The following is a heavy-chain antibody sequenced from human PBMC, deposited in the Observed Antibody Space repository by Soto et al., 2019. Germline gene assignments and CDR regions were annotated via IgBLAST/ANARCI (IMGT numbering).Heavy chain of an antibody. CDR2: INHSGST. CDR1: GGSFSGYY. D-gene: IGHD3-10*01. V-gene: IGHV4-34*01. Sequence: SETLSLTCAVYGGSFSGYYWTWIRQPPGTGLEWIGEINHSGSTNYNPSLKSRVTISVDTSKNQFSLKLTSVTAADTAVYYCARDKITRPFDYWGQGTLVTVS. CDR3: ARDKITRPFDY. J-gene: IGHJ4*02.